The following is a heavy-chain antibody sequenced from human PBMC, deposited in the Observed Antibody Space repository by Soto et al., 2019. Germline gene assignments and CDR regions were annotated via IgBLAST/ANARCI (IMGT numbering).Heavy chain of an antibody. Sequence: GGSLRLSFAASGFTFSSYARSGVRQAPGKGLEWVSTISGSGGSTYYADSVKGRFTISRDNSKNKLYLQMNSLRAEATAVYYCARDYDFWSGYYRGYGMDVWGQGTTVTVSS. CDR1: GFTFSSYA. V-gene: IGHV3-23*01. CDR2: ISGSGGST. CDR3: ARDYDFWSGYYRGYGMDV. J-gene: IGHJ6*02. D-gene: IGHD3-3*01.